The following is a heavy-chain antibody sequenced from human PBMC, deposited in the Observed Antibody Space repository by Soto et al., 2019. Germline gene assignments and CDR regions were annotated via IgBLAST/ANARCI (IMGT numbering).Heavy chain of an antibody. CDR2: ISTNGGST. Sequence: PGGSLGLSCSASGFTFSIYAMHWVRQAPGKGLEYVSSISTNGGSTHYADSVKGRFTISRDNSKNTQYLQMSSLRADDTAVYYCVKGEYYYDSSGYYPFDYWGQGTLVTVSS. CDR3: VKGEYYYDSSGYYPFDY. V-gene: IGHV3-64D*06. D-gene: IGHD3-22*01. CDR1: GFTFSIYA. J-gene: IGHJ4*02.